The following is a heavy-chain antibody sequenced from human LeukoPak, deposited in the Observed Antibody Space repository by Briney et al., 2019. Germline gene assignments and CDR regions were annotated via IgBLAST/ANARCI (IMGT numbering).Heavy chain of an antibody. Sequence: ASVTVSFTASGYTFTSYDLNWVRQATGQRPEWMGWMSPNSGDTGYAQKFQDRVTMTRNTSISTAYMELSSLRSDDTAVYYCARGPPNWGYDYWGPGTLVTVSS. CDR2: MSPNSGDT. CDR3: ARGPPNWGYDY. CDR1: GYTFTSYD. D-gene: IGHD7-27*01. J-gene: IGHJ4*02. V-gene: IGHV1-8*01.